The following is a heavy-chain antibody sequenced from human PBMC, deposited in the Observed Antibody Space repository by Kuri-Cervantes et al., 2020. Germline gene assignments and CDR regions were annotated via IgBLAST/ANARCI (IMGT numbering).Heavy chain of an antibody. V-gene: IGHV1-69*05. Sequence: SVKVSCKASGGTFSSYAISWVRQAPGQGLEWMGGIIPIFGTANYAQKFQGRVTMTRNTSISTAYMELSSLRSEDTAVYYCARDLGATVTTGGYWGQGTLVTVSS. CDR3: ARDLGATVTTGGY. J-gene: IGHJ4*02. CDR1: GGTFSSYA. D-gene: IGHD4-17*01. CDR2: IIPIFGTA.